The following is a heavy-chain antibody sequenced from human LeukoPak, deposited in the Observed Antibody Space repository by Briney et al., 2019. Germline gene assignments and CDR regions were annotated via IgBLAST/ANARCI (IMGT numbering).Heavy chain of an antibody. J-gene: IGHJ4*02. V-gene: IGHV3-23*01. Sequence: GGSLRLSCAASGFTFSSYAMSWVRQAPGKGLEWVSAISGSGGSTYYADSVKGRFTISRDNSKNTLYLQMNSLRAEDTAVYYCAKNLIVGATTGPGKTFDYWGQGTLVTVSS. D-gene: IGHD1-26*01. CDR2: ISGSGGST. CDR1: GFTFSSYA. CDR3: AKNLIVGATTGPGKTFDY.